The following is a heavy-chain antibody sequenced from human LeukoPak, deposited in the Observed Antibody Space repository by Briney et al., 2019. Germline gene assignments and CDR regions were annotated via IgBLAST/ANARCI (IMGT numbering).Heavy chain of an antibody. CDR2: TYYRSKWYN. CDR1: GDSVSSNSAA. CDR3: AREAGTPKNLFMAVAGTSDYGMDV. Sequence: SQTLSLTCAISGDSVSSNSAAWNWIRQSPSRGLEWLGRTYYRSKWYNDYAVSVKSRITINPDTSKNQFSLQLNSVTPEDTAVYYCAREAGTPKNLFMAVAGTSDYGMDVWGQGTTVTVSS. D-gene: IGHD6-19*01. V-gene: IGHV6-1*01. J-gene: IGHJ6*02.